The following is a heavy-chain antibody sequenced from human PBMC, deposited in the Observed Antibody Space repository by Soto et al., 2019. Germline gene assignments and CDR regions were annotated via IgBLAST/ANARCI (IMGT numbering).Heavy chain of an antibody. D-gene: IGHD3-3*01. V-gene: IGHV4-61*08. CDR1: GGAVSSGGYY. J-gene: IGHJ4*02. CDR3: ARLRIKNFGVVTGHYFDY. Sequence: LXLTCSISGGAVSSGGYYWSLIRQPPGKGLELIGYISNSWSTNYNPSLTSRVAISLDRSRNQFSLKLTSVTAADTAVYYCARLRIKNFGVVTGHYFDYWGRGTLVTVSS. CDR2: ISNSWST.